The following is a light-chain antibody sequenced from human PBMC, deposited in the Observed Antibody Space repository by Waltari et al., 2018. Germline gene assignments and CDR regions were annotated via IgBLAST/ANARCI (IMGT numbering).Light chain of an antibody. J-gene: IGKJ1*01. CDR3: QQTNSFPRT. V-gene: IGKV1-12*01. Sequence: QMTPSPSPVSTLVGDRVPITCRARQGIDNWLAWYQQKPGKAPKFLSYSASSLQSGVPSRFVGRGSGTDVILTISRLQHEDYATYYSQQTNSFPRTFDQGTKVTIK. CDR1: QGIDNW. CDR2: SAS.